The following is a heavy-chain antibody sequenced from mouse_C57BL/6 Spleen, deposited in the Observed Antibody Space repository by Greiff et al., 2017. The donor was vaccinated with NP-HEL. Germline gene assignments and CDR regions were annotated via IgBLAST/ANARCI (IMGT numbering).Heavy chain of an antibody. J-gene: IGHJ3*01. Sequence: QVQLKESGAELVKPGASVKISCKASGYAFSSYWMNWVKQRPGKGLEWIGQIYPGDGDTNYNGKFKGKATLTADKSSSTAYMQLSSLTSEDSAVYFCARDGRSNYVSWFAYWGQGTLVTVSA. V-gene: IGHV1-80*01. CDR3: ARDGRSNYVSWFAY. D-gene: IGHD2-5*01. CDR1: GYAFSSYW. CDR2: IYPGDGDT.